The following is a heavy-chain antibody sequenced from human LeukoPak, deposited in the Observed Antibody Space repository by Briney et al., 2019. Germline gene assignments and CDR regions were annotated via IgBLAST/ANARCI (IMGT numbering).Heavy chain of an antibody. CDR2: IKQDGREK. J-gene: IGHJ4*02. CDR3: ARVPGVTRYFDY. CDR1: RFTFTCCW. Sequence: GGSLRLSCAASRFTFTCCWMSWVRQAPGKGLEWVASIKQDGREKFYADSVKGRFTISRDNAKNSLYLQMNSLRAEDTAVYYCARVPGVTRYFDYWGQGNLVTVSS. V-gene: IGHV3-7*01. D-gene: IGHD4-23*01.